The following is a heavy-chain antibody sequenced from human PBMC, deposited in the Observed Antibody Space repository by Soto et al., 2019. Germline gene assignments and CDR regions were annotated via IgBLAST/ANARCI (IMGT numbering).Heavy chain of an antibody. D-gene: IGHD3-10*01. CDR3: ARDSRFGELVPYYYYYYGMDV. Sequence: SVKVSCKASGGTFSSYAISWVRQAPGQGLEWMGGIIPIFGTANYAQKFQGRVTITADESTSTAYMELSSLRSEDTAVYYCARDSRFGELVPYYYYYYGMDVWGQGTTVTVSS. J-gene: IGHJ6*02. V-gene: IGHV1-69*13. CDR2: IIPIFGTA. CDR1: GGTFSSYA.